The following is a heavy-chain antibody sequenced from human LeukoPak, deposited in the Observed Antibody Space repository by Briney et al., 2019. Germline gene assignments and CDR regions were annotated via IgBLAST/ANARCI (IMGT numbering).Heavy chain of an antibody. Sequence: GGSLRLSCAASGFTFSDYYMSWIRQAPGKGLEWVSYISSSGSTIYYADSVKGRFTISRDNAKNSLYLQMNSLRAEDTAVYYCARAAEYYYDSSGYYFVDPWGKGTLVTVSS. J-gene: IGHJ5*02. V-gene: IGHV3-11*04. CDR2: ISSSGSTI. CDR3: ARAAEYYYDSSGYYFVDP. D-gene: IGHD3-22*01. CDR1: GFTFSDYY.